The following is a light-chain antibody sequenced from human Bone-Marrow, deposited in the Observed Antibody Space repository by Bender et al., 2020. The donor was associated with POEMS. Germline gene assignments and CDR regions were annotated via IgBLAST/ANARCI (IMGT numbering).Light chain of an antibody. CDR1: NSNIGTNA. J-gene: IGLJ3*02. Sequence: QSVLTQPPSASGTPGQRVTISCSGSNSNIGTNAVNWYQQFPGTAPKLLIYSDNQRPSGVPGRFYAFKSGTSASLAISGLQSEDEADYYCAAWDAGLVGGVFGGGTKLTVL. CDR3: AAWDAGLVGGV. V-gene: IGLV1-44*01. CDR2: SDN.